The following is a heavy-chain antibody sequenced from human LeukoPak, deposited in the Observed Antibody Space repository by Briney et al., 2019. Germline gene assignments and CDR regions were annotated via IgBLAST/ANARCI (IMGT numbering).Heavy chain of an antibody. D-gene: IGHD2-2*01. Sequence: ASVKVSCKASGYTFTSYYMHWVRQAPGQGLEWMGIINPSGGSTSYAQKFQGRVTMTRNTSISTAYMELSSLRPEDTAVYYCARATRYCSSTSCYYFDYWGQGTLVTVSS. J-gene: IGHJ4*02. CDR2: INPSGGST. CDR1: GYTFTSYY. V-gene: IGHV1-46*01. CDR3: ARATRYCSSTSCYYFDY.